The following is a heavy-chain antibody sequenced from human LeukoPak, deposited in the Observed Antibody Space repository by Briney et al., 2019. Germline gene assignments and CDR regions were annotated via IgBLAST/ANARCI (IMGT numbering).Heavy chain of an antibody. V-gene: IGHV1-24*01. CDR1: GCTATDLS. CDR3: ATSSKYYFDY. Sequence: ASVKASGTVSGCTATDLSLHWVRQAPGKGLEWMGGFEPEDGETIYAQKFQGRVTMTEDTSTDTAYMELSSLRSEDSAVYYCATSSKYYFDYWGQGTLVTVSS. D-gene: IGHD3-10*01. CDR2: FEPEDGET. J-gene: IGHJ4*02.